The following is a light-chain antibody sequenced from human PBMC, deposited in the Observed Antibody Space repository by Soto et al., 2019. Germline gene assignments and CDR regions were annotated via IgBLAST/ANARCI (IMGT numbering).Light chain of an antibody. CDR3: AAWDDSLSGPGV. V-gene: IGLV1-47*01. CDR1: SSNIGSIY. CDR2: RNN. J-gene: IGLJ2*01. Sequence: QSVLTQPPSASGTPGQRVTISCSGSSSNIGSIYVYWYQQLPGTAPKLLIYRNNQRPSGVPDRFSGSKSGTSASLAISGLXXXXXXXYXCAAWDDSLSGPGVFGGGTKLTVL.